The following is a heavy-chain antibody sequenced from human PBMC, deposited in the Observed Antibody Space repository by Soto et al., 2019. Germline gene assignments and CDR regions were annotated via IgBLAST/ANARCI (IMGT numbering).Heavy chain of an antibody. V-gene: IGHV3-23*01. CDR3: GHITTAAGITD. Sequence: EVQLLESGGGLVQPGGSLRLSCAASGFTFSFYGMSWVRQTPGKGLEWISSIGADGGSTYYADSVKGRFTISRDNSKNTMDLQMLSLRAEDTAVYYCGHITTAAGITDWGQGTLVTVSS. J-gene: IGHJ4*02. D-gene: IGHD6-13*01. CDR2: IGADGGST. CDR1: GFTFSFYG.